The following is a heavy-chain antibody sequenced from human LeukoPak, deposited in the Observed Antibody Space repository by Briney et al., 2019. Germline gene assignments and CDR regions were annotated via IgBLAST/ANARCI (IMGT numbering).Heavy chain of an antibody. Sequence: SVKVSCKASGGTFSSYAISWVRQAPGQGLEWTGGIIPIFGTANYAQKFQGRVTITADESTSTAYMELRSLRSDDTAVFYCAREEGYYDSSGYKYYLDYWGQGTLVTVSS. CDR3: AREEGYYDSSGYKYYLDY. J-gene: IGHJ4*02. CDR1: GGTFSSYA. CDR2: IIPIFGTA. V-gene: IGHV1-69*13. D-gene: IGHD3-22*01.